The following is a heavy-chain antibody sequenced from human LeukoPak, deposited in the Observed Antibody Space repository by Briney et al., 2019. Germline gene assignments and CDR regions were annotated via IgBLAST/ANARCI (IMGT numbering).Heavy chain of an antibody. CDR2: IRSKANSYAT. D-gene: IGHD1-26*01. Sequence: GGSLRLSCAASGFTFSGSAMHWVRQASGKGLKWVGRIRSKANSYATAYAASVKGRFTISRDDSKNTAYLQMNSLKTEDTAVYYCTRPIVGATVFDIWGQGTMVTVSS. CDR1: GFTFSGSA. J-gene: IGHJ3*02. V-gene: IGHV3-73*01. CDR3: TRPIVGATVFDI.